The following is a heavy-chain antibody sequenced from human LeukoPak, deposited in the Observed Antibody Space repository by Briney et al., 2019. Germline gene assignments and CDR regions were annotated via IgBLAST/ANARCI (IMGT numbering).Heavy chain of an antibody. V-gene: IGHV4-34*01. CDR2: INHSGST. D-gene: IGHD3-10*01. Sequence: SETLSLTCAVYGGSFSGYYWSWIRQPPGKGLEWIGEINHSGSTNYNPSLKSRVTISVDTSKNQFSLKLSSVTAADTAVYYCARDYHPGTYYFDYWGQGTLVTVSS. CDR3: ARDYHPGTYYFDY. CDR1: GGSFSGYY. J-gene: IGHJ4*02.